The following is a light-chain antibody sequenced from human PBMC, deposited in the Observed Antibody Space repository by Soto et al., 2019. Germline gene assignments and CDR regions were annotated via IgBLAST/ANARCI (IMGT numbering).Light chain of an antibody. V-gene: IGLV2-18*01. CDR2: EVS. J-gene: IGLJ1*01. CDR3: SLYISGSTYV. CDR1: SSDLGSYNR. Sequence: QSALTQPPSVSGSPGQSVTISCTGTSSDLGSYNRVSWYQQPPGTAPKLMIYEVSNRPSGVPDRFSGSKSGKTASLTISGLQDDDEADYYCSLYISGSTYVFGTGTKVTVL.